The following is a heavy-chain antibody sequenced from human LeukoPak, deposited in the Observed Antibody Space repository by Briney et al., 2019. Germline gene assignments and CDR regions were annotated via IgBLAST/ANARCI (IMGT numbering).Heavy chain of an antibody. J-gene: IGHJ6*02. V-gene: IGHV3-30*04. Sequence: GRSLRLSCAASGFTFSSYAMHWVRQAPGKGLEWVAVISYDGSNKYYADSVKGRFTISRDNSKNTLYLQMNSLRAEDTAVYYCARGGVPAAIGYYYYGMDVWGQGTTVTVSS. CDR1: GFTFSSYA. CDR3: ARGGVPAAIGYYYYGMDV. D-gene: IGHD2-2*01. CDR2: ISYDGSNK.